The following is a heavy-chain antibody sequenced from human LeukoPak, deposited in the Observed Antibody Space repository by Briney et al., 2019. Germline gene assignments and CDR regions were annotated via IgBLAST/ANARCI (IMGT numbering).Heavy chain of an antibody. Sequence: GGSLRLSCAASGFTFSNYGINWVRQAPGKGLEWVSDISGSGDSTYYADSVKGRFTISRDNSKNTVYMQMNSLRVEDTAVYFCAKGRDTSGYHDFGSWGQGTLVTVSS. CDR1: GFTFSNYG. V-gene: IGHV3-23*01. J-gene: IGHJ4*02. CDR3: AKGRDTSGYHDFGS. D-gene: IGHD3-22*01. CDR2: ISGSGDST.